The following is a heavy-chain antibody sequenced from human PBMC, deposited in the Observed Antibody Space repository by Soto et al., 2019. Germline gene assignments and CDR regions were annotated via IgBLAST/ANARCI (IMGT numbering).Heavy chain of an antibody. CDR3: ARDGTKTLRDWFDP. CDR1: GASISGFY. Sequence: SETLSLTCTVSGASISGFYWSWIRKSAGKGLEWIGRIYATGTTDYNPSLKSRVMMSVDTSKKQLSLKLRSVTAADTAVYYCARDGTKTLRDWFDPWGQGISVTVSS. V-gene: IGHV4-4*07. D-gene: IGHD1-1*01. J-gene: IGHJ5*02. CDR2: IYATGTT.